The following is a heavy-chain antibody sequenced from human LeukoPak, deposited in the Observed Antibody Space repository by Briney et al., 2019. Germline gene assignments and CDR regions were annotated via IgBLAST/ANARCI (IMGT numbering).Heavy chain of an antibody. CDR3: ARQSRAMAHDY. Sequence: SETLSLTCTVSGGSISSSSYYWGWIRQPPGKGLEWIGSIYYSGSTYYNPSLKSRVTISVDTSKNQFSLKLSSVTAAVTAVYYCARQSRAMAHDYWGQGTLVTVSS. D-gene: IGHD5-18*01. CDR1: GGSISSSSYY. J-gene: IGHJ4*02. CDR2: IYYSGST. V-gene: IGHV4-39*01.